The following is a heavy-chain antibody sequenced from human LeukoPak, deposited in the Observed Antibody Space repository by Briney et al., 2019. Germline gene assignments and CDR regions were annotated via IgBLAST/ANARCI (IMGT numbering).Heavy chain of an antibody. CDR2: IYTNGST. V-gene: IGHV4-61*09. CDR3: ATFLEASGSYYYYYMDV. CDR1: NAFITSGSYY. J-gene: IGHJ6*03. D-gene: IGHD3-10*01. Sequence: SQTLSLTCTVSNAFITSGSYYWTWIRQSAGKGLEWIGHIYTNGSTTYNPSLKSRVTVSVDTSKNQFSLKLTSVTAADTAVYYCATFLEASGSYYYYYMDVWGKGTTVTVSS.